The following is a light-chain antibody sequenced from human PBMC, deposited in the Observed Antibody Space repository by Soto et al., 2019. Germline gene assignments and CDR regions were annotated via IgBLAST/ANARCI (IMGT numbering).Light chain of an antibody. J-gene: IGKJ5*01. CDR2: AAS. Sequence: IQITQSPSSVSAYVVDSVTSACRSSEDISTWLAWYQQKPGKAPKLLIYAASSLQSGVPSRFSGSGSGTDFTLTISSLQPEDCATYYCQHADSFPLISFGQGTRLEIK. V-gene: IGKV1-12*01. CDR1: EDISTW. CDR3: QHADSFPLIS.